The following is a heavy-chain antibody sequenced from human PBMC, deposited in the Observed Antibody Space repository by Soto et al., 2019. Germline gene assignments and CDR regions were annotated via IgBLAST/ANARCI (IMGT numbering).Heavy chain of an antibody. D-gene: IGHD3-3*01. Sequence: QLQQAGPGLVRPSETLSLTCSVSGGSITDNYWGWVRQTPGKGLEWIGYIYYTGITNYNPSLKRRVPLSLDTSKNRLSLKLDSVTAADTAVYYCARALDYDFWGGRNWFDPWGQGTLVTVSS. CDR1: GGSITDNY. J-gene: IGHJ5*02. V-gene: IGHV4-59*01. CDR3: ARALDYDFWGGRNWFDP. CDR2: IYYTGIT.